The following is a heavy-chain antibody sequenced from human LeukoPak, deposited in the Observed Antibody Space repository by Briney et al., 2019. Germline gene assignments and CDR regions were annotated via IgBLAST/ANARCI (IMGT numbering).Heavy chain of an antibody. CDR1: GFSLSTSRMR. Sequence: SGPALVKPTQTLTLTCTFSGFSLSTSRMRVSWIRQPPGKALEWLSRIDWDDDKFYSTSLKTRLTISKDTSKNQVVLTMTNMDPVDTATYYCALTASDDYRPVDYWGQGTLVTVSS. CDR2: IDWDDDK. J-gene: IGHJ4*02. CDR3: ALTASDDYRPVDY. D-gene: IGHD4-11*01. V-gene: IGHV2-70*04.